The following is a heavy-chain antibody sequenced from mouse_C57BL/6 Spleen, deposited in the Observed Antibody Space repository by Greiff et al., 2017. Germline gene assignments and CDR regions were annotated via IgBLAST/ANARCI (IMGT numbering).Heavy chain of an antibody. CDR1: GYTFTSYW. CDR3: ARSVSPEAWFAY. J-gene: IGHJ3*01. Sequence: QVQLQQSGAELVMPGASVKLSCKASGYTFTSYWMHWVKQRPGQGLEWIGEIDPSASDTNYNQKFKGKSTLTVDKSSSPAYMQLSSLTSEDSAVYYCARSVSPEAWFAYWGQGTLVTVSA. V-gene: IGHV1-69*01. CDR2: IDPSASDT.